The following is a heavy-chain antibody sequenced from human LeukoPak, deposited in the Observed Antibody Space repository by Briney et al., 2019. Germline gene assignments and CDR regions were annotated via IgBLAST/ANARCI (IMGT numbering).Heavy chain of an antibody. V-gene: IGHV1-58*01. CDR1: GFTFTSSA. D-gene: IGHD3-9*01. J-gene: IGHJ6*02. Sequence: SVKVSCKASGFTFTSSAVQWVRQARGQRLKWIGWIVVGSGNTNYAQKFQERVTITRDMSTSTAYMELSSLRSEDTAVYYCARESGGRYFDWSQGLYYYGMDVWGQGTTVTVSS. CDR3: ARESGGRYFDWSQGLYYYGMDV. CDR2: IVVGSGNT.